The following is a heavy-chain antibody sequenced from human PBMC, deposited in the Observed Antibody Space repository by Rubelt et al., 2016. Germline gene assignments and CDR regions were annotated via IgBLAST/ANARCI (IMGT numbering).Heavy chain of an antibody. D-gene: IGHD6-19*01. V-gene: IGHV4-39*01. CDR1: GGSISSSSYY. CDR3: ARHTSTVAGRNSAFDI. CDR2: IYYSGST. Sequence: QLQLQESGPGLVKPSETLSLTCTVSGGSISSSSYYWGWIRQPPGKGLEWIGSIYYSGSTYYNPSLKSRVTISVDTSKNQFSLKLSSVTAADTAVYYCARHTSTVAGRNSAFDIWGQGTMVTVSS. J-gene: IGHJ3*02.